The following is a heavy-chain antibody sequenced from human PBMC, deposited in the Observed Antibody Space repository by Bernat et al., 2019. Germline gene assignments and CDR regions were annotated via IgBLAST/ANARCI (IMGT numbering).Heavy chain of an antibody. CDR3: GIHGYCSGTGCSWAYYYYYMDV. V-gene: IGHV4-39*01. Sequence: QLQLQESGPGLVKPSETLSLTCTVSGGSISSSSYYWGWIRQPPGKGLEWIGSIYYSGSTYYNPSLKSRVTISVDTSKNQFSLNLSSVTAADTAVYYCGIHGYCSGTGCSWAYYYYYMDVWGKGTTVTVS. CDR1: GGSISSSSYY. J-gene: IGHJ6*03. D-gene: IGHD2-2*01. CDR2: IYYSGST.